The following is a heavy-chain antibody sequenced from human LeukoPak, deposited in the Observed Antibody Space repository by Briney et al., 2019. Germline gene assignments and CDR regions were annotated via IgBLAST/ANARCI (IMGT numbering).Heavy chain of an antibody. CDR2: MKGDGSEE. J-gene: IGHJ4*02. V-gene: IGHV3-7*03. CDR1: GFTFSTYF. D-gene: IGHD6-6*01. Sequence: GGSLRLSCAASGFTFSTYFMSWVRQAPGKGLEWVASMKGDGSEEYYVDSVKGRFTISRDNAKNSLYLQMNSLRAEDTAVYYCARRVATRSPPYYFDYWGQGTLVTVSS. CDR3: ARRVATRSPPYYFDY.